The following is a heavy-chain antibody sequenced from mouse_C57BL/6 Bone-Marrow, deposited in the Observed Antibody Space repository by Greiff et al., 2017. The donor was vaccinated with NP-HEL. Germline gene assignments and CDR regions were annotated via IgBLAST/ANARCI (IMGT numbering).Heavy chain of an antibody. J-gene: IGHJ1*03. CDR2: IDPANGNT. Sequence: VQLKESVAELVRPGASVKLSCTASGFNIKNTYMHWVKQRPEQGLEWIGRIDPANGNTKYAPKFQGKATITADTSSNTAYLQLSSLTSEDTAIYYCACSTLRRYKYFDVWGTGTTVTVSA. CDR1: GFNIKNTY. D-gene: IGHD1-1*01. CDR3: ACSTLRRYKYFDV. V-gene: IGHV14-3*01.